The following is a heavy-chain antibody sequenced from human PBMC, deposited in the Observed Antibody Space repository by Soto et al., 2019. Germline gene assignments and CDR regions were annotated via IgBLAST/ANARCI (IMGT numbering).Heavy chain of an antibody. CDR1: GGSISSYY. CDR2: IYYSGST. CDR3: ARMAWDDGYKLSDY. Sequence: PSETRSLTCTVSGGSISSYYWSWIRQHPGKGLEWIGYIYYSGSTNYNPSLKSRVTISVDTSKNQFSLKLSSVTAADTAVYYCARMAWDDGYKLSDYWGQGNMVTVSP. J-gene: IGHJ4*02. V-gene: IGHV4-59*01. D-gene: IGHD5-12*01.